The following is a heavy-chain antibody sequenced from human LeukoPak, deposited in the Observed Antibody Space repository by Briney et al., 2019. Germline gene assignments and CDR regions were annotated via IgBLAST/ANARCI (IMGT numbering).Heavy chain of an antibody. J-gene: IGHJ4*02. V-gene: IGHV3-43*01. D-gene: IGHD1-1*01. CDR1: GFTFDDYT. CDR2: ISWDGDTT. Sequence: PGGSLRLSCAASGFTFDDYTLHWVRQASGKGLEWVSLISWDGDTTYYADSVKGRFTISRDNSEDSLFLQMNSLRTEDTALYYCAKDIANKYSWSDLGWGLDQWGQETLVTVSS. CDR3: AKDIANKYSWSDLGWGLDQ.